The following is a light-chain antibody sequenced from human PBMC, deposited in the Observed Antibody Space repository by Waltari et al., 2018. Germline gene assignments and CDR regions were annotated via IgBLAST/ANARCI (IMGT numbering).Light chain of an antibody. CDR2: KAS. J-gene: IGKJ1*01. CDR1: QTITRW. V-gene: IGKV1-5*03. CDR3: QQYNTFSPT. Sequence: QMTQSPSNLYASVGDTVTITCRASQTITRWLAWYQQKPGKAPNLLIYKASILQAGVPSRFSGSGSGTESTLTINNVQPDDSATFYCQQYNTFSPTFGQGTKVEIK.